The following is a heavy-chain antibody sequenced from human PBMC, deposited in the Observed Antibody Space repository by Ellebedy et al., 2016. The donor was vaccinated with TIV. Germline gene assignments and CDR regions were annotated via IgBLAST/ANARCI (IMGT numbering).Heavy chain of an antibody. CDR2: VNHSGNT. Sequence: MPGGSLRLSCAVYGGSFSGSFWSWIRQSPGKGLEWIGEVNHSGNTNYNPSLKSRATISVDTSTNEFSLRLSSVTAADTAVYYCARVKRYSFAYDFDFWGQGSLVTVSS. D-gene: IGHD5-18*01. CDR1: GGSFSGSF. V-gene: IGHV4-34*01. J-gene: IGHJ4*02. CDR3: ARVKRYSFAYDFDF.